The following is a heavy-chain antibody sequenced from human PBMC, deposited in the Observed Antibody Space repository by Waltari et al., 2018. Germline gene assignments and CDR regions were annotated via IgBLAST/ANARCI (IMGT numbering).Heavy chain of an antibody. CDR1: GCSISSSSYS. J-gene: IGHJ3*01. Sequence: QLQLHESGPGLLKPSETLSLTCTVSGCSISSSSYSWGWIRQPPGKGLEWIADLYYTGTPYYNPSLKSRVTISVDTSRNQFSLKLSSVTAADTAVYFCARRSGYYDLWGQGTMVTVSS. V-gene: IGHV4-39*07. CDR3: ARRSGYYDL. D-gene: IGHD3-3*01. CDR2: LYYTGTP.